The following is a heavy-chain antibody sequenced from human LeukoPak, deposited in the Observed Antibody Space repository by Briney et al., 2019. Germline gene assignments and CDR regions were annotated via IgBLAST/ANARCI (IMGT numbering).Heavy chain of an antibody. CDR3: AKDPGDFWSGYYSGDYYYGMDV. CDR2: INPDESTT. J-gene: IGHJ6*02. D-gene: IGHD3-3*01. CDR1: GFTFSSSW. V-gene: IGHV3-74*01. Sequence: GGSLRLSCAASGFTFSSSWMHWVRQAPGKGLVWVSRINPDESTTTYADSVKGRFTISRDNAKNTLYLQMNSLRAEDTAVYYCAKDPGDFWSGYYSGDYYYGMDVWGQGTTVTVSS.